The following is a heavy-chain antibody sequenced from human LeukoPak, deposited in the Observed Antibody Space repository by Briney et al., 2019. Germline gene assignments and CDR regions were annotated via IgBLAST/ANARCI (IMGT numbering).Heavy chain of an antibody. CDR3: ARDGFGDWFDP. CDR1: GGSISNYY. D-gene: IGHD3-10*01. J-gene: IGHJ5*02. CDR2: ISYSGTT. Sequence: PSETLSLTCTVSGGSISNYYWSWIRQPPGKGLEWIGYISYSGTTNYNPSLKSRVTISVDTSKTQFSLQLCCVTAADTALYFCARDGFGDWFDPWGQGTLVTVPS. V-gene: IGHV4-59*01.